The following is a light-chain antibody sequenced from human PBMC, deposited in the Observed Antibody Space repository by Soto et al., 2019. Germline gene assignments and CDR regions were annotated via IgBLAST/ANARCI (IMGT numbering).Light chain of an antibody. CDR1: SSNIGSKT. V-gene: IGLV1-44*01. CDR2: SNN. CDR3: AAWDDSLNGVV. J-gene: IGLJ2*01. Sequence: QSVLTQPPSASGTPGQRVTISCSGSSSNIGSKTVNWYQQLPGTAPKLLIYSNNQRPSGVPERFSGSKSGTSASLAISGLQSEDEAAYYGAAWDDSLNGVVFGGGTKLTVL.